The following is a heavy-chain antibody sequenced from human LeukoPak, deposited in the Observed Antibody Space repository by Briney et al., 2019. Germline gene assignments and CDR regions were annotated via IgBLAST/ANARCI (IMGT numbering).Heavy chain of an antibody. CDR3: ARDGEGYYDSSGYYNAFDI. CDR1: GFPFGSFA. Sequence: GGPLRSSWPASGFPFGSFAMSWVGQAQGKGLEGFSYIGSSSSTIYYADSVKGRFTISRDNAKNSLYLQMNSLRAEDTAVYYCARDGEGYYDSSGYYNAFDIWGQGTMVTVSS. D-gene: IGHD3-22*01. V-gene: IGHV3-48*04. J-gene: IGHJ3*02. CDR2: IGSSSSTI.